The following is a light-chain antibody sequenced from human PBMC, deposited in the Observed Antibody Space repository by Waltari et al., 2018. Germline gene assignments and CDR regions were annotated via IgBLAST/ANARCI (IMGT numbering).Light chain of an antibody. V-gene: IGLV2-23*01. CDR2: EGS. CDR1: SSDVGRYNL. J-gene: IGLJ3*02. CDR3: CSYDGISTQWV. Sequence: QSALTQPASVSGSPGQSITISCTGTSSDVGRYNLVSLYQQFPGKPPNHIIYEGSQRPSGVANQFSGSTSGNTASVTLSGLRGEDEAAYYCCSYDGISTQWVFGGGTQLSVL.